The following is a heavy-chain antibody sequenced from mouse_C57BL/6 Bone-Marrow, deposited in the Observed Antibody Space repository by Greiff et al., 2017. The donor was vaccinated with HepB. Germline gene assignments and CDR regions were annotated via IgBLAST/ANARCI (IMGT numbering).Heavy chain of an antibody. CDR1: GYTFTSYW. Sequence: QVQLQQPGAELVKPGASVKLSCKASGYTFTSYWMQWVKQRPGQGLEWIGEIDPSDSYTNYNQKFKGKATLTVDTSSSTAYMQLSSLTSEDSAVYYCANYYGSSPWFAYWGQGTLVTVSA. J-gene: IGHJ3*01. V-gene: IGHV1-50*01. CDR3: ANYYGSSPWFAY. D-gene: IGHD1-1*01. CDR2: IDPSDSYT.